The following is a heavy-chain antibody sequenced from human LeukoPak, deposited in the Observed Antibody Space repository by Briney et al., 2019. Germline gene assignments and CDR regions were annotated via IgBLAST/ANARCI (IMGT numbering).Heavy chain of an antibody. D-gene: IGHD5-24*01. CDR3: ARRSYSRRRDGYNSFDY. CDR1: GGSISSGGYY. CDR2: IYHSGST. V-gene: IGHV4-30-2*01. Sequence: PSETLSLTCTVSGGSISSGGYYWSWIRQPPGKGLEWIGYIYHSGSTYYNPSLKSRVTISVDTSKNQFSLKLSSVTAADTAVYYCARRSYSRRRDGYNSFDYWGQGTLVTVSS. J-gene: IGHJ4*02.